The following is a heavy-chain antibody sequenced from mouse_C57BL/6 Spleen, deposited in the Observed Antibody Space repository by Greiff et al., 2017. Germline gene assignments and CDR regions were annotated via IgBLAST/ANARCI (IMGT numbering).Heavy chain of an antibody. J-gene: IGHJ2*01. CDR1: GYTFPSYW. CDR3: ARSRTTVYFDY. Sequence: QVQLQQPGAELVRPGSSVKLSCKASGYTFPSYWMHWVKQRPIQGLEWIGNIDPSDSETHYNQKFKDKATLTVDKSSSTAYMQLSSLTSEDSAVYYCARSRTTVYFDYWGQGTTLTVSS. D-gene: IGHD1-1*01. V-gene: IGHV1-52*01. CDR2: IDPSDSET.